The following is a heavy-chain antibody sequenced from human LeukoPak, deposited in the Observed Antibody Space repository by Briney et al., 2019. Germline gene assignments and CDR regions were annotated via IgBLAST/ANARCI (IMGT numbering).Heavy chain of an antibody. Sequence: SETLSLTCTVSGGSISSGDYYWSWIRQPPGKGLEWIGYIYYSGSTYYNPSLKSRVTISVDTSKNQFSLKLSSVTAADTAVYYCARGRGITMVRGVPPKGWFDPWGQGTLVTVSS. D-gene: IGHD3-10*01. V-gene: IGHV4-30-4*01. J-gene: IGHJ5*02. CDR1: GGSISSGDYY. CDR2: IYYSGST. CDR3: ARGRGITMVRGVPPKGWFDP.